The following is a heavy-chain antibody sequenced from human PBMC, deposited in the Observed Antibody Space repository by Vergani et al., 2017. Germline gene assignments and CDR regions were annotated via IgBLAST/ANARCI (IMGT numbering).Heavy chain of an antibody. CDR2: IIPILGKA. J-gene: IGHJ4*02. CDR3: ARDSAAPVGATTAE. CDR1: GGTFSSYA. D-gene: IGHD1-26*01. V-gene: IGHV1-69*11. Sequence: QVQLVQSGAEVKTPGSSVKVSCKASGGTFSSYAIRWVRQAPGQGLEWMGRIIPILGKANYAQKCQGRVTITADESTSTAYMELSSLRSEDTAVYYWARDSAAPVGATTAEWGQGTLVTVSS.